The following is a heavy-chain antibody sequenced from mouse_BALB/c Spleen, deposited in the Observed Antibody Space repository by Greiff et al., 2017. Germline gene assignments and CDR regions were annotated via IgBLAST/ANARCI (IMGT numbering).Heavy chain of an antibody. CDR3: ARQRLITTVVDGFAY. CDR2: INPYNGAT. V-gene: IGHV1-31*01. D-gene: IGHD1-1*01. J-gene: IGHJ3*01. Sequence: VQLKESGPELVKPGASVKISCKASGYSFTGYYMHWVKQSHVKSLEWIGRINPYNGATSYNQNFKDKASLTVDKSSSTAYMELHSLTSEDSAVYYCARQRLITTVVDGFAYWGQGTLVTVSA. CDR1: GYSFTGYY.